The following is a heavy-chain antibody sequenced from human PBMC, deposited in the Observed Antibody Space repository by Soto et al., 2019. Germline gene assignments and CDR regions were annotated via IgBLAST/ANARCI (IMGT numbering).Heavy chain of an antibody. V-gene: IGHV1-24*01. CDR3: ATWSGGGNSVGAFDI. D-gene: IGHD2-21*02. Sequence: ASVKVSCKVSGYTLTELSMHWVRQAPGKGLEWMGGFDPEDGETIYAQKFQGRVTMTEDTSTDTAYMELSSLRSEDTAVYYCATWSGGGNSVGAFDIWGQRTIVTVSS. CDR1: GYTLTELS. J-gene: IGHJ3*02. CDR2: FDPEDGET.